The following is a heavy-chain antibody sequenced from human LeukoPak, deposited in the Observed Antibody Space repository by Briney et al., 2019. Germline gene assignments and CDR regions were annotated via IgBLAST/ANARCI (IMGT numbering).Heavy chain of an antibody. J-gene: IGHJ4*02. Sequence: TGGSLRLSCAASGFTFSSYGMHWVRQAPGKGLEWVAFIRYDGSNKYYADSVKGRFTISRDNSKNTLYLQMNSLRAEDTAVYYCAKDGVSSIKYYYDSSGYYYDNWGQGTLVTVSS. CDR2: IRYDGSNK. D-gene: IGHD3-22*01. V-gene: IGHV3-30*02. CDR1: GFTFSSYG. CDR3: AKDGVSSIKYYYDSSGYYYDN.